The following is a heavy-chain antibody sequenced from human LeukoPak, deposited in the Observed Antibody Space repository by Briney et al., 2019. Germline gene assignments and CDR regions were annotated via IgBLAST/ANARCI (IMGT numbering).Heavy chain of an antibody. D-gene: IGHD6-13*01. J-gene: IGHJ6*02. CDR3: ARDLEIGGAGTYRHGMDV. CDR1: GFTFSDYA. V-gene: IGHV3-23*01. CDR2: ISFSGRST. Sequence: GGSLRLSCAVSGFTFSDYAMSWVRQAPGKGLEWVLGISFSGRSTNYADSVKGRFIISRDNSKNTLYLQMSSLRADDTAVYYCARDLEIGGAGTYRHGMDVWGQGTTVSVSS.